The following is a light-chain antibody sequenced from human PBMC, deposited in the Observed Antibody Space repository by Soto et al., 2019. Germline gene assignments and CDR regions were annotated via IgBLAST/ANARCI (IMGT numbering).Light chain of an antibody. J-gene: IGKJ2*01. CDR1: QSISSW. CDR2: DSS. V-gene: IGKV1-5*01. Sequence: DIQMTQSPSTLSASVGDRVTITCRASQSISSWLAWYQQKPGQAPRLLIYDSSSRDSGVPSRFSGSGSGTDFTLTISSLEPDDFATYYCQQHNSYPSTFGQGTKLEIK. CDR3: QQHNSYPST.